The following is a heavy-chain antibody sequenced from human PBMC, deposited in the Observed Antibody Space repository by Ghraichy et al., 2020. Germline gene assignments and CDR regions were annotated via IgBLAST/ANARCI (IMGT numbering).Heavy chain of an antibody. V-gene: IGHV3-21*01. CDR3: ARDTGGTGVRDYFDY. CDR1: GFTFSSYS. Sequence: GGSLRLSCAASGFTFSSYSMNWVRQAPGKGLEWVSSISSSSYIYYADSVKGRFTISRDNAKNSLYLQMNSLRAEDTAVYYCARDTGGTGVRDYFDYWGQGTLVTVSS. D-gene: IGHD3-10*01. CDR2: ISSSSYI. J-gene: IGHJ4*02.